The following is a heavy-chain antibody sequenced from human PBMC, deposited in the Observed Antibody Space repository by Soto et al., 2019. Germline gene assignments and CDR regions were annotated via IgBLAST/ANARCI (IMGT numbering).Heavy chain of an antibody. CDR2: INPSDSHT. CDR3: ARHASYYVSSGYFGTY. J-gene: IGHJ4*02. V-gene: IGHV5-10-1*01. CDR1: GYTFTNHW. Sequence: GESVKISCQGSGYTFTNHWITWVLQMPWKGLEWMGRINPSDSHTNYSPSFQGHVTMSVDKSISTAYLQWSSLKASDSAMYYCARHASYYVSSGYFGTYWGQGTLVTVSS. D-gene: IGHD3-22*01.